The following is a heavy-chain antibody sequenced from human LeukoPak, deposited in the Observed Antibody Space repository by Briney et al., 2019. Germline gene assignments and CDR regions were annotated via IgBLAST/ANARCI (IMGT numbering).Heavy chain of an antibody. CDR1: GFTFDDYG. D-gene: IGHD5-18*01. V-gene: IGHV3-43*02. J-gene: IGHJ4*02. CDR2: ISGDGGST. CDR3: AKDTMDTAMVNPGMCDY. Sequence: GGSLRLSCAASGFTFDDYGMHWVRQAPGKGLEWVSLISGDGGSTYYADSVKGRFTISRDNSKNSLYLQMNSLRTEDTALYYCAKDTMDTAMVNPGMCDYWGQGTLVTVSS.